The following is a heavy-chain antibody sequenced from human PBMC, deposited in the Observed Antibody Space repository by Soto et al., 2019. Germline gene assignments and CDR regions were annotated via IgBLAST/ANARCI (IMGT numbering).Heavy chain of an antibody. J-gene: IGHJ4*02. D-gene: IGHD3-22*01. CDR1: GFTFTSCA. CDR3: AINMEGSGYY. V-gene: IGHV3-23*01. CDR2: ISESGGDT. Sequence: PGGSLRLSCSASGFTFTSCAMSWVRQAPGKGLEWVSGISESGGDTKNADSVKGRFTISRDNFKNTLYLQMNSLRAEDTAVYYCAINMEGSGYYWGQGTLVTVSS.